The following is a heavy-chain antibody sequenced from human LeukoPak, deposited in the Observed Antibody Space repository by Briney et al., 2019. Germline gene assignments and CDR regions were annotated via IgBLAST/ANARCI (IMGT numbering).Heavy chain of an antibody. J-gene: IGHJ3*02. D-gene: IGHD4-23*01. V-gene: IGHV3-23*01. CDR3: AKAELTTVAHVGAFDI. CDR2: ISGSGGST. Sequence: GSLRLSCAASGFTFSSYAMSWVRPAPGKGLEWVSAISGSGGSTYYADSVKGRFTISRDNSKNTLYLQMNSLRAEDTAVYYCAKAELTTVAHVGAFDIWGQGTMVTVSS. CDR1: GFTFSSYA.